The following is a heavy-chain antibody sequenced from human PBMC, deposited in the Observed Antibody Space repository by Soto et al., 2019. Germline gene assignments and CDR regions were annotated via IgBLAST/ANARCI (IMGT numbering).Heavy chain of an antibody. CDR3: ATSFITTVGTTA. CDR1: GFTFSNYG. V-gene: IGHV3-48*01. Sequence: EVQLVEPGGGLVQPGGSLRLSCEASGFTFSNYGINWVRQAPGKGLEWVSHISSSSSTIYYAESVKGRFSISRDNAKNSLYLQMSSLRGEDTAVYYCATSFITTVGTTAWGQGTQVTVSS. D-gene: IGHD1-1*01. CDR2: ISSSSSTI. J-gene: IGHJ4*02.